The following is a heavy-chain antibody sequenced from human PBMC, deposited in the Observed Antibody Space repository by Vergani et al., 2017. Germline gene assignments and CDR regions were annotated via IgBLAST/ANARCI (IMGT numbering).Heavy chain of an antibody. J-gene: IGHJ3*02. CDR2: ITPFNGNT. CDR3: ARDRYYYDSSGPSSTAFDI. D-gene: IGHD3-22*01. CDR1: GYTFTYRY. Sequence: QMQLVQSGAEVKKTGSSVKVSCKASGYTFTYRYLHWVRQAPGQALEWMGWITPFNGNTNYAQKFQDRVTITRDRSMSTAYMELSSLRSEDTAMYYCARDRYYYDSSGPSSTAFDIWGQGTMVTVSS. V-gene: IGHV1-45*02.